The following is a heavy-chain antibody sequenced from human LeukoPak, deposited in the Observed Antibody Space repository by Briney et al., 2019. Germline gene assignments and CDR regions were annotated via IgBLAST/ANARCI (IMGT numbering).Heavy chain of an antibody. J-gene: IGHJ4*02. Sequence: SVNVSCKASGGTFSSYAISWVRQAPGQGLEWMGGIIPIFGTANYAQKFQGRVTITTDESTSTAYMELSSLRSEDTAVYYCATAWYYGSGGYFDHWGQGTLVTVSS. D-gene: IGHD3-10*01. CDR2: IIPIFGTA. V-gene: IGHV1-69*05. CDR1: GGTFSSYA. CDR3: ATAWYYGSGGYFDH.